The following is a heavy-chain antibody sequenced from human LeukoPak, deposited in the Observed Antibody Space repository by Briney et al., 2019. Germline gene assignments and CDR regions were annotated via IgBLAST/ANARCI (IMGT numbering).Heavy chain of an antibody. D-gene: IGHD3-10*01. V-gene: IGHV3-7*01. CDR2: IKQDGSEK. Sequence: AGGSLRPSCAASGFTFSSYWMSWVRQAPGKGLEWVANIKQDGSEKYYVDSVKGRFTISRDNAKNSLYLQMNSLRAEDTAVYYCARSRGYYGSGTFDYWGQGTLVTVSS. CDR3: ARSRGYYGSGTFDY. J-gene: IGHJ4*02. CDR1: GFTFSSYW.